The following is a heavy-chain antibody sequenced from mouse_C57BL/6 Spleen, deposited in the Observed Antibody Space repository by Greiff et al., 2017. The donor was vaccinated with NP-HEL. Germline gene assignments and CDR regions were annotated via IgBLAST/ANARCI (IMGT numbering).Heavy chain of an antibody. J-gene: IGHJ3*01. D-gene: IGHD1-1*01. CDR2: IDPSDSET. CDR3: ARSYYGSSPVWFAY. Sequence: QVQLQQPGAELVRPGSSVKLSCKASGFTFTSYWMHWVKQRPIQGLEWIGNIDPSDSETHYNQQFTDKATLTVDNSSRTAYMKISSLTSEDSAGYYCARSYYGSSPVWFAYGGQGTLVTVAA. V-gene: IGHV1-52*01. CDR1: GFTFTSYW.